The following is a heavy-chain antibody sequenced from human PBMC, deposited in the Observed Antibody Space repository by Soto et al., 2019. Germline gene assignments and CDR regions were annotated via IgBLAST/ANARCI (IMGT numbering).Heavy chain of an antibody. CDR1: GYTFTTFG. D-gene: IGHD2-15*01. V-gene: IGHV1-18*01. Sequence: QVQVVQSGAEVKKPGASVKVACKASGYTFTTFGMSWVRHAPGQGLEWMGWISADNGDTNSAQKFQDRVTMTTDTSTNTAYMGLRSLTSDDTAVYYCARCYCSAGSCFTCWHFELWGRGTLVTVSS. CDR3: ARCYCSAGSCFTCWHFEL. J-gene: IGHJ2*01. CDR2: ISADNGDT.